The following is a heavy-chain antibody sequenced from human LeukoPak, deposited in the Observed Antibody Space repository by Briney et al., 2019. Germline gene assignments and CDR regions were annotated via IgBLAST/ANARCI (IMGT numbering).Heavy chain of an antibody. D-gene: IGHD1-26*01. CDR2: INWNGGGT. CDR1: GFTFKDYG. Sequence: GGSLRLSCAATGFTFKDYGMHWVRQPPGKGLEWVSSINWNGGGTDYADSVKGRFTISRDNAKNSLYLQLSSLRPEDTALYYCAKHMRATNTYSFFGLDVWGRGTTVTVSS. V-gene: IGHV3-9*01. CDR3: AKHMRATNTYSFFGLDV. J-gene: IGHJ6*02.